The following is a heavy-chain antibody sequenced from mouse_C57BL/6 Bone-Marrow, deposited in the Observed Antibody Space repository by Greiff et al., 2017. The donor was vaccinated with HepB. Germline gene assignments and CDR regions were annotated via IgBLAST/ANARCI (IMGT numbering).Heavy chain of an antibody. J-gene: IGHJ3*01. V-gene: IGHV1-15*01. CDR1: GYTFTDYE. D-gene: IGHD4-1*01. Sequence: QVQLQQSGAELVRPGASVTLSCKASGYTFTDYEMHWVKQTPVHGLEWIGAIDPETGGTAYNQKFKGKAILTADKSSSTAYMELRSLTSEDSAVYYCTRCPLTGTGAYWGQGTLVTVSA. CDR2: IDPETGGT. CDR3: TRCPLTGTGAY.